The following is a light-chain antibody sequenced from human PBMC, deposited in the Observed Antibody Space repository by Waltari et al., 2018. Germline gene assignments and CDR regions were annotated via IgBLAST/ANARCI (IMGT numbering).Light chain of an antibody. CDR1: QSISSY. CDR2: GAS. V-gene: IGKV1-39*01. J-gene: IGKJ3*01. Sequence: DIQMTQSPSSLSASVGDRVTITCRASQSISSYLNWYQQKQGKAPKHLIYGASNLRGGAPSRVSGGRSVTEFTLTVSSLQPEDFASYYCQQTYSSPLTFGPGTKLDIK. CDR3: QQTYSSPLT.